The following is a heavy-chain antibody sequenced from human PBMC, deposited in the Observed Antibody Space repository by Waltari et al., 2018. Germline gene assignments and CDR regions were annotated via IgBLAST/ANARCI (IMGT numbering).Heavy chain of an antibody. Sequence: QLQLQESGPGLVKPSETLSLTCPVSGGSISSSSYYWCWIRQPPGKGLEWIGSIYYSGSTYYNPSLKSRVTISVDTSKNQFSLKLSSVTAADTAVYYCASTVYYDSSGWTYYFDYWGQGTLVTVSS. CDR2: IYYSGST. V-gene: IGHV4-39*01. D-gene: IGHD3-22*01. CDR1: GGSISSSSYY. J-gene: IGHJ4*02. CDR3: ASTVYYDSSGWTYYFDY.